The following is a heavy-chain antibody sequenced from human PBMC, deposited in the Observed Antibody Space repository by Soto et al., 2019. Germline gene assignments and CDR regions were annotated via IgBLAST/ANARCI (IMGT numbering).Heavy chain of an antibody. CDR2: ISGTGSTT. Sequence: EVQLLESGGGLVQPGGSLRLSCAASGFTFSNYAMNWVRQAPGKGLEWVSGISGTGSTTYYAGSVKGRFTISRDNSKNTLYLVMNSLIADDTAVYSCARVAYANSQNYYNYYGMDVWGPGTTVTVSS. J-gene: IGHJ6*02. CDR3: ARVAYANSQNYYNYYGMDV. CDR1: GFTFSNYA. D-gene: IGHD2-2*01. V-gene: IGHV3-23*01.